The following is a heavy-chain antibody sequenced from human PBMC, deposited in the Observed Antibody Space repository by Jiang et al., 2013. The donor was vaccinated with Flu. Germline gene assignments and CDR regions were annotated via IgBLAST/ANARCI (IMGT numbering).Heavy chain of an antibody. Sequence: QLVESGAEVKKPGASVKVSCKASGYTFTSYDINWVRQAPGQGLEWMGWMNPNSGNTGYAQRFQGRVTMTRDTSISTAYMELSSLRSEDTAVYYCARVDISMVRGGPNWFDPWGQGTLVTVSS. CDR1: GYTFTSYD. D-gene: IGHD3-10*01. V-gene: IGHV1-8*01. J-gene: IGHJ5*02. CDR2: MNPNSGNT. CDR3: ARVDISMVRGGPNWFDP.